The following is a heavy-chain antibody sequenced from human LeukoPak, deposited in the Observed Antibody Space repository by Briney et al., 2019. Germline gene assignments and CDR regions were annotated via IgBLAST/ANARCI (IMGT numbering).Heavy chain of an antibody. CDR2: IIPIFGTA. V-gene: IGHV1-69*13. D-gene: IGHD1-26*01. Sequence: VASVKVSCKTSGGTFSSYAISWVRQAPGQGHEWTGGIIPIFGTANYAQKFQGRVTITADESTSTAYMELSSLRSEDTAVYYCATQKRELSFDYWGQGTLVTVSS. CDR3: ATQKRELSFDY. CDR1: GGTFSSYA. J-gene: IGHJ4*02.